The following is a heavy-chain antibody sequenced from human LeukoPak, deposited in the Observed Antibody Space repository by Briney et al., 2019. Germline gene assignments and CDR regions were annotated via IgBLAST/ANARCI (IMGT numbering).Heavy chain of an antibody. J-gene: IGHJ3*02. CDR1: GFTFSSYS. CDR3: ARMGGITGTTYAFDI. CDR2: ISSSSSYI. Sequence: GESLRLSCAASGFTFSSYSMNWVRQAPGKGLEWVSSISSSSSYIYYADSVKGRFTISRDNAKNSLYLQMNSLRAEDTAVYYCARMGGITGTTYAFDIWGQGTMVTVSS. V-gene: IGHV3-21*01. D-gene: IGHD1-7*01.